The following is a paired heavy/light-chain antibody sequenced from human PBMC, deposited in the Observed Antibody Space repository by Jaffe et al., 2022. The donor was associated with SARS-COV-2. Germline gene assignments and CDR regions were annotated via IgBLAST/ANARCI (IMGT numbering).Heavy chain of an antibody. D-gene: IGHD6-19*01. CDR3: ARGGLRPSSGWYRWGPYGMDV. Sequence: QVQLVESGGGVVQPGRSLRLSCAASGFTFSSYAMHWVRQAPGKGLEWVAVISYDGSNKYYADSVKGRFTISRDNSKNTLYLQMNSLRAEDTAVYYCARGGLRPSSGWYRWGPYGMDVWGQGTTVTVSS. V-gene: IGHV3-30-3*01. J-gene: IGHJ6*02. CDR2: ISYDGSNK. CDR1: GFTFSSYA.
Light chain of an antibody. J-gene: IGLJ2*01. V-gene: IGLV3-1*01. CDR2: QDS. Sequence: SYELTQPPSVSVSPGQTASITCSGDKLGDKYACWYQQKPGQSPVLVIYQDSKRPSGIPERFSGSNSGNTATLTISGTQAMDEADYYCQAWDSSTSVVFGGGTKLTVL. CDR1: KLGDKY. CDR3: QAWDSSTSVV.